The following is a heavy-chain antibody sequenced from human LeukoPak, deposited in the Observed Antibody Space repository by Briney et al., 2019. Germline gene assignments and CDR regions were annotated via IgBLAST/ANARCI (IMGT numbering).Heavy chain of an antibody. CDR3: ARAPGVRYYYYMDV. Sequence: GGSLRLSCAASGFTFDDYGMSWVRQAPGKGLEWVSGINWNGGNTGYADSVKGRFTISRDNVKNSLYLQMSGLRAEDTALYYCARAPGVRYYYYMDVWGKGTTVTVSS. CDR1: GFTFDDYG. J-gene: IGHJ6*03. V-gene: IGHV3-20*04. CDR2: INWNGGNT. D-gene: IGHD2-8*01.